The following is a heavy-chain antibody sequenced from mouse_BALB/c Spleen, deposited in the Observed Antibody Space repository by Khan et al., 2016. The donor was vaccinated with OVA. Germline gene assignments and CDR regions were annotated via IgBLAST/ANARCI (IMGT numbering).Heavy chain of an antibody. V-gene: IGHV14-3*02. D-gene: IGHD4-1*01. J-gene: IGHJ2*01. CDR3: APAGTGDYFDY. CDR2: IDPANDNS. Sequence: EVQLQQSGAELVKPGASVKLSCTASGFNIKDTHMHWVKQRPEQGLEWIGRIDPANDNSKYDPRFQGKATRTADTSSNTAYLHLSSLTSEDTAVYYCAPAGTGDYFDYWGQGTTLTVSS. CDR1: GFNIKDTH.